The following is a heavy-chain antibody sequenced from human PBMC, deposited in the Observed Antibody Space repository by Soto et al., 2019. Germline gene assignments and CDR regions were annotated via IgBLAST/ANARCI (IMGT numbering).Heavy chain of an antibody. Sequence: AASVKVSCKASGGTFSSYAISWVRQAPGQGLEWMGGIIPIFGTANYAQKFQGRVTITADESTSTAYMELSSLRSEDTAVYYCARAHTAMALINFDYWGQGTLVTVSS. J-gene: IGHJ4*02. CDR2: IIPIFGTA. CDR3: ARAHTAMALINFDY. D-gene: IGHD5-18*01. CDR1: GGTFSSYA. V-gene: IGHV1-69*13.